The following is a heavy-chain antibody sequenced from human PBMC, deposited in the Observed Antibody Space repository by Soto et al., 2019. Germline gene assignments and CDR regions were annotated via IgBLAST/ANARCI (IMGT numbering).Heavy chain of an antibody. Sequence: GGSLRLSCAASGFSFSSYSMNWVRQAPGKGLEWVSSISSSSSYIYYAAVKGRFIISRDDSKNILYLQMTNLRTEDTGVYYCTIVAQWKCPDSWGPGTLVTVSS. CDR1: GFSFSSYS. V-gene: IGHV3-21*03. CDR2: ISSSSSYI. D-gene: IGHD6-19*01. CDR3: TIVAQWKCPDS. J-gene: IGHJ4*02.